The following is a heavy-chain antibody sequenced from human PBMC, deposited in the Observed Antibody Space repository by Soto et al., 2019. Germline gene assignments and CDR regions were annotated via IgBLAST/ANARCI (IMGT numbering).Heavy chain of an antibody. CDR2: ISGSGGSP. Sequence: PGKELEWVSAISGSGGSPYYADSVKGQFTIFRDNSKNTLYLQMNSLRAEDTAVYYCAKAAREYSSSAYDYVSAHWFDSWGQGTLVSVSS. J-gene: IGHJ5*01. CDR3: AKAAREYSSSAYDYVSAHWFDS. V-gene: IGHV3-23*01. D-gene: IGHD6-13*01.